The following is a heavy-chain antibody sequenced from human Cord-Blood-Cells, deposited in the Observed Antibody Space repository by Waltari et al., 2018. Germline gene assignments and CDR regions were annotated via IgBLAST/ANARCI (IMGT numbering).Heavy chain of an antibody. CDR2: ISGSGGST. CDR1: GFTFSSSA. CDR3: AKEPCCSSTSLDY. Sequence: EVQLVEPGGGLVQPGGSLRLSCPASGFTFSSSAMSGVRQAPGKGVEWVSAISGSGGSTYYADSVKGRFTISRDNSKNTLYLQMNSLRAEDTAVYYCAKEPCCSSTSLDYWGQGTLVTVSS. D-gene: IGHD2-2*01. V-gene: IGHV3-23*04. J-gene: IGHJ4*02.